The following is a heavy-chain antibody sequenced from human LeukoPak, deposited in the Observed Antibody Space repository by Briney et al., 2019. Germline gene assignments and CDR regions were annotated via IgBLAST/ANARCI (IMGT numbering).Heavy chain of an antibody. CDR2: ISSGSTYI. CDR3: ARPIVADFYYGLDV. Sequence: VGSLRLSCAASGFTFSSYSMNWVRQAPGKGLEWVSSISSGSTYIHYADSGKGRFTISRDNAKNSLYLQMNSLRAEDTAVYYCARPIVADFYYGLDVWGKGTTVTVSS. J-gene: IGHJ6*04. D-gene: IGHD6-13*01. CDR1: GFTFSSYS. V-gene: IGHV3-21*06.